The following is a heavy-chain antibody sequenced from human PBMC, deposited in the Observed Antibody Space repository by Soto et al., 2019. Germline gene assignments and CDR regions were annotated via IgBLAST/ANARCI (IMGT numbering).Heavy chain of an antibody. CDR3: AKAEGSSYGTEYSQH. V-gene: IGHV3-23*01. CDR2: IISSGGST. J-gene: IGHJ1*01. Sequence: EVQLLESGGGLVQPGGSLRLSCAASGFTFSTYAMNWVRQAPGKGLEWVSLIISSGGSTYYADYVKGRFTISRDKSKNTLDLPMNSLRADDTAVYYCAKAEGSSYGTEYSQHWGQGTLVTVSS. CDR1: GFTFSTYA. D-gene: IGHD6-13*01.